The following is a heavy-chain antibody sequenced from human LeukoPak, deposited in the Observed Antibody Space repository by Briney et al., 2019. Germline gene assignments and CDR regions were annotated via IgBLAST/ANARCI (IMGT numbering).Heavy chain of an antibody. CDR1: GFTFSSYW. V-gene: IGHV3-7*01. CDR2: IKQDGSEK. CDR3: ARVQWRHSSSSSPSVWFDP. J-gene: IGHJ5*02. D-gene: IGHD6-6*01. Sequence: GGSLRLSCAASGFTFSSYWMSWVRQAPGKGLEWVANIKQDGSEKYYVDSVKGRFTISRDNAKNSLYLQMNSLRAEDTAVYYCARVQWRHSSSSSPSVWFDPWGQGTLVTVSS.